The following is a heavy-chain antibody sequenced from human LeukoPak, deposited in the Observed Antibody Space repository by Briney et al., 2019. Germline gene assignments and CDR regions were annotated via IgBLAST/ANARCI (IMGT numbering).Heavy chain of an antibody. D-gene: IGHD5-18*01. CDR1: GFTFSSYS. V-gene: IGHV3-7*01. Sequence: GGSLRLSCAASGFTFSSYSMNWVRQAPGKGLEWGANIKKDGSEKYYVDSVKGRFTISRDNAKKSLYLQMNSLRAEDTAVYYCARHLSGVTGYTYGRGIDYWGQGTLVTVSS. J-gene: IGHJ4*02. CDR3: ARHLSGVTGYTYGRGIDY. CDR2: IKKDGSEK.